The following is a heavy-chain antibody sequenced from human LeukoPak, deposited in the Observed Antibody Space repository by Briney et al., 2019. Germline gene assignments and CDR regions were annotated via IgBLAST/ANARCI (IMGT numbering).Heavy chain of an antibody. Sequence: GGSLRLSCAASGLIFSSYAMSWVRQAPGKGLEWVSAISGSGHTTYYADSVKGRFTISRDNSKNTLYLQMNSLRAEDTAVYYCARNQRITMIPGFGQWGQGTLVTVSS. CDR2: ISGSGHTT. V-gene: IGHV3-23*01. CDR3: ARNQRITMIPGFGQ. D-gene: IGHD3-22*01. CDR1: GLIFSSYA. J-gene: IGHJ4*02.